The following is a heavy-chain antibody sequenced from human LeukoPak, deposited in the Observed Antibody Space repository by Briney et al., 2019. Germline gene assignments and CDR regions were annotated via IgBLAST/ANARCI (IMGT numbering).Heavy chain of an antibody. Sequence: GGSLRLSCAVSGFAVSNSFMSWVRQAPGKGLEWLSVIFTGGDTYYVGSVKGRFTISRDNSENTLYFQMNSLTAEDTALYYCVKGSTGVPPLEYWGQGTLVTVSS. V-gene: IGHV3-53*01. CDR2: IFTGGDT. D-gene: IGHD1-1*01. J-gene: IGHJ4*02. CDR1: GFAVSNSF. CDR3: VKGSTGVPPLEY.